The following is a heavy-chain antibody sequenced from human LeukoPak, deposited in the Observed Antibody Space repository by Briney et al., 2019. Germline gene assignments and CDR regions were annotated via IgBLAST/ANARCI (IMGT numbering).Heavy chain of an antibody. CDR2: IIPILGIA. J-gene: IGHJ5*02. D-gene: IGHD3-10*01. V-gene: IGHV1-69*04. CDR3: ARDHYYGSGTRPRWFDP. CDR1: GGTFSSYA. Sequence: ASVKVSCKASGGTFSSYAISWVRQAPGQGLEWMGRIIPILGIANYAQKFQGRVTITADKSTSTAYMELSSLRSEDTAVYYCARDHYYGSGTRPRWFDPWGQGTLVTVSS.